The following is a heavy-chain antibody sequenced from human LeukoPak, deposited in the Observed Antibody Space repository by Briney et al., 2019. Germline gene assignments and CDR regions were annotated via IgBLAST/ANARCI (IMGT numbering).Heavy chain of an antibody. J-gene: IGHJ6*03. CDR1: GDALNSGGHY. Sequence: PSETLSLTCTVSGDALNSGGHYWSWIRQPPGKDLEWIGYVSYSGTTYYSLSLKSRVTIFVDRSKSQFSLRLTSVTVADTAVYYCARDRVGIGYYYYYMDVWGKGTTVTVSS. CDR2: VSYSGTT. CDR3: ARDRVGIGYYYYYMDV. V-gene: IGHV4-61*08. D-gene: IGHD2-21*01.